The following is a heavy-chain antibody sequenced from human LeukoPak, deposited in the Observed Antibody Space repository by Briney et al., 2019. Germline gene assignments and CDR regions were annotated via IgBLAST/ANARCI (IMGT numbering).Heavy chain of an antibody. J-gene: IGHJ3*02. V-gene: IGHV4-4*07. CDR2: IYTSGST. CDR1: GGSISSYY. Sequence: SETLSLTCTVSGGSISSYYWSWIRQPAGKGLEWIGRIYTSGSTNYNPSLKSRVTMSVDTSKNQFSLKLSSVTAADTAVYYCARDTYSYGLSGYYYSGAFDIWGQGTMVTVSS. D-gene: IGHD3-22*01. CDR3: ARDTYSYGLSGYYYSGAFDI.